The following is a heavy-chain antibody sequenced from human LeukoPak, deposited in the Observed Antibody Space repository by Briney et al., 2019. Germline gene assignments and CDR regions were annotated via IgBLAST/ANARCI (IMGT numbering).Heavy chain of an antibody. CDR3: ASPIAVAGMGHDY. Sequence: PGGSLRLSCAASGFTFSSYSMNWVRQAPGKGLEWVSYISSSGSTIYYADSVKGRFTISRDNAKNSLYLQMNSLRAEDTAVYYCASPIAVAGMGHDYWGQGTLVTVSS. D-gene: IGHD6-19*01. CDR1: GFTFSSYS. J-gene: IGHJ4*02. V-gene: IGHV3-48*04. CDR2: ISSSGSTI.